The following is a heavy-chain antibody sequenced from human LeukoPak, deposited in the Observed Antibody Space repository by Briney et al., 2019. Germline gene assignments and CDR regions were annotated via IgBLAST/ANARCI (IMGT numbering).Heavy chain of an antibody. Sequence: SETLSLTCTVSGGSISSSDYYWDWIRQPPGKGREWIGSMSDSGRTYYNPSLKSRVTISVDTSKNQLSLKVRSVTAADTAVYYCARRTSNPVGAIDYWGQGTLVTVSS. J-gene: IGHJ4*02. CDR3: ARRTSNPVGAIDY. CDR1: GGSISSSDYY. D-gene: IGHD1-26*01. CDR2: MSDSGRT. V-gene: IGHV4-39*01.